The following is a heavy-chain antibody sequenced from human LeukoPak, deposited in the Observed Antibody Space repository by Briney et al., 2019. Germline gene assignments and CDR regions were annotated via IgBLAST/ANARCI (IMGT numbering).Heavy chain of an antibody. D-gene: IGHD3-22*01. J-gene: IGHJ1*01. CDR3: ARLGRYYDSSGYPAEYFQH. Sequence: SETLSLTCTVSGGYMSSSSYYWGWIRQPPGKGLEWIGSIYYSGSTYYNPSLKSRVTISVDTSKNQFSLKLSSVTAADTAVYYCARLGRYYDSSGYPAEYFQHWGQGTLVTVSS. V-gene: IGHV4-39*01. CDR2: IYYSGST. CDR1: GGYMSSSSYY.